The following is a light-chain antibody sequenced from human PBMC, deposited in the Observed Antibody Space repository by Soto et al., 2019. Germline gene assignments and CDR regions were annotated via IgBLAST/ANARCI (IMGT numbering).Light chain of an antibody. J-gene: IGKJ1*01. CDR3: QQSNNWPPWT. Sequence: EIVMTQSPATLSVSPGERATLSCRASQSVSSNLAWYQQKPGQAPRLLIYGASTRATGIPARFSGSGSGTEFTLTINSLQSEDYAVYYCQQSNNWPPWTFGQGTKVEIK. CDR1: QSVSSN. V-gene: IGKV3-15*01. CDR2: GAS.